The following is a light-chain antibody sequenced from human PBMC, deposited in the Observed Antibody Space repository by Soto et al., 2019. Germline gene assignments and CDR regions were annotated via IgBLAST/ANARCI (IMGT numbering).Light chain of an antibody. CDR2: GTS. J-gene: IGKJ1*01. Sequence: DIQMTQSPSSLSASVGDRVTITCRASQPVINFLNWYQQKSGRAPKLLIYGTSKLHSGVPSRFSGSGSATEFSLTISSLHPEDFATYICQQSYTTPWTFGRGTTVEMK. CDR1: QPVINF. CDR3: QQSYTTPWT. V-gene: IGKV1-39*01.